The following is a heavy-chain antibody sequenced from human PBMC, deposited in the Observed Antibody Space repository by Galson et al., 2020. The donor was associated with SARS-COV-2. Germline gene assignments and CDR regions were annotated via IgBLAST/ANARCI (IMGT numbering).Heavy chain of an antibody. J-gene: IGHJ6*03. Sequence: SLRLSCAGSGFSVSSNIMAWARQAPGKGLEWVSVIYSAGNTYYADSVKGRFTISRDNFENTVSLEMNSLRGEDTAVYFCARGLGYCSGGSCYSFYYYMDVWGKGTTVTVSS. V-gene: IGHV3-53*01. CDR2: IYSAGNT. CDR3: ARGLGYCSGGSCYSFYYYMDV. D-gene: IGHD2-15*01. CDR1: GFSVSSNI.